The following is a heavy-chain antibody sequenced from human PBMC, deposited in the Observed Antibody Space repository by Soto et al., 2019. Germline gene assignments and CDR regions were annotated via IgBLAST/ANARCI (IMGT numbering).Heavy chain of an antibody. CDR1: GFTFSSYA. J-gene: IGHJ4*02. CDR2: ISYDGSNK. Sequence: QVQLVESGGGVVQPGRSLRLSCAASGFTFSSYAMHWVRQAPGKGLEWVAVISYDGSNKYYADSVKGRFTISRDKSKNTLYLQMNSLRAEDTAVYYCARGHYNWGQGTLVTVSS. CDR3: ARGHYN. V-gene: IGHV3-30-3*01. D-gene: IGHD2-2*02.